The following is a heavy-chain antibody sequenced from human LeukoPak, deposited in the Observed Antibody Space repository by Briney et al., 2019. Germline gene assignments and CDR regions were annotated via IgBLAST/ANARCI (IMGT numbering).Heavy chain of an antibody. CDR1: GGSISGYY. CDR2: IYTSGST. V-gene: IGHV4-4*07. J-gene: IGHJ4*02. CDR3: ARDTSGSYFDY. D-gene: IGHD1-26*01. Sequence: SETLSLTCTVSGGSISGYYWSWMRQPAGKGLEWIGRIYTSGSTNYNPSLKSRVTMSVDTSKNQFSPKLSSVTAADTAVYYRARDTSGSYFDYWGQGNLVTVSS.